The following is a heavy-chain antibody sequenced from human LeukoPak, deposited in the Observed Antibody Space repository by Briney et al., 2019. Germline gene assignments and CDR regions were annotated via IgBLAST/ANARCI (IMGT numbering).Heavy chain of an antibody. D-gene: IGHD3-10*01. J-gene: IGHJ6*04. CDR2: FSAYNGNT. V-gene: IGHV1-18*04. CDR1: GYTSTSYG. Sequence: GASVKVSCKASGYTSTSYGISWVRQAPGQGLEGRGWFSAYNGNTNYAQKLQGRVTMTTDTSTSTAYMELRSLRSDDTAVYYCARGGRFGELSRLYGMDVWGKGTTVTVSS. CDR3: ARGGRFGELSRLYGMDV.